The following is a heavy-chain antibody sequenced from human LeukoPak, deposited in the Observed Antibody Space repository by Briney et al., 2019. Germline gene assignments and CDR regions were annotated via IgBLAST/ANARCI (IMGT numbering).Heavy chain of an antibody. CDR1: GGSISSSSYY. Sequence: PSETLSLTCTVSGGSISSSSYYWGWIRQPPGKGLEWIGSIYHSGSTYYSPSLKSRVTISVDTSKNQFSLKLSSVTAADTAVYYCARLIAVADQSFDYWGQGTLVTVSS. CDR2: IYHSGST. CDR3: ARLIAVADQSFDY. J-gene: IGHJ4*02. D-gene: IGHD6-19*01. V-gene: IGHV4-39*01.